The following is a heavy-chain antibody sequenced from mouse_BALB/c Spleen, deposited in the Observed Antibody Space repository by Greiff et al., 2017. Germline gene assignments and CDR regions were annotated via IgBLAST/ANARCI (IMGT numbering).Heavy chain of an antibody. J-gene: IGHJ4*01. V-gene: IGHV10-1*02. D-gene: IGHD1-2*01. CDR3: VRGYYGYGYYAMDD. CDR1: GFTFNTYA. CDR2: IRSKSNNYAT. Sequence: EVQLVESGGGLVQPKGSLKLSCAASGFTFNTYAMNWVRQAPGKGSEWVARIRSKSNNYATYYADSVKDRFTISRDDSQSMLYLQMNNLKTEDTAMYYCVRGYYGYGYYAMDDWGQGTSVTVSS.